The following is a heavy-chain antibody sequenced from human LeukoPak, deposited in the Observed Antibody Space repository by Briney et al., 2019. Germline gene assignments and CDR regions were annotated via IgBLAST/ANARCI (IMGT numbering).Heavy chain of an antibody. J-gene: IGHJ6*04. D-gene: IGHD1-26*01. V-gene: IGHV3-48*03. CDR1: RFTFNSYE. CDR2: ISSNGGTT. CDR3: AREPPHSGMDV. Sequence: PGGSLRLSCAASRFTFNSYELNWVCQAPGKGLEWVSYISSNGGTTYYADSMKGRFTISRDNAKNSLYLQMNSLKAEDTAVYYCAREPPHSGMDVWGKGTTVTVSS.